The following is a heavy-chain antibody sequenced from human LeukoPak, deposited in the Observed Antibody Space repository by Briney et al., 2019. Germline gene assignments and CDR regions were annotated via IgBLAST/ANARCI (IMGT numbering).Heavy chain of an antibody. J-gene: IGHJ3*01. V-gene: IGHV3-23*01. CDR1: GFTLSNSA. CDR3: AKGGRGGYNIAFDV. CDR2: FSATDGNA. Sequence: PGGSLRLSCAASGFTLSNSAMTWVRQAPGNGLEWVLGFSATDGNANYADSVRGRFTISRDNSKNTLHLQMNSLRPEDTALYYCAKGGRGGYNIAFDVWGQGTMVTVSS. D-gene: IGHD5-24*01.